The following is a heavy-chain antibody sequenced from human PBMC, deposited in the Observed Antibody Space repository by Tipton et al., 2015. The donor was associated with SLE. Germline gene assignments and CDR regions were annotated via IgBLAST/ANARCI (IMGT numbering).Heavy chain of an antibody. D-gene: IGHD6-6*01. CDR1: GGSISSGSYY. CDR2: IYYSGST. Sequence: TLSLTCTVSGGSISSGSYYWSWIRQPAGKGLEWIGYIYYSGSTYYNPSLKSRVTISVDTSKNQFSLKLSSVTAPDTAVFYCARGPGTSSSHWGQGTLVTVSS. V-gene: IGHV4-61*09. CDR3: ARGPGTSSSH. J-gene: IGHJ4*02.